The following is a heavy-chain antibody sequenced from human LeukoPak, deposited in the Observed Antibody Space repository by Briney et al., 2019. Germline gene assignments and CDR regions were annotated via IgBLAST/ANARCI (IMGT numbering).Heavy chain of an antibody. CDR3: PRDLVTVTKGFDI. Sequence: SETLSLTCAVSGDSFSSHYWTWIRQPPGKGLEWIGYISYIGSTNYNPSLKSRVTISIDTSKNQFSLKLSSVTAADTAVYYCPRDLVTVTKGFDIWGQGTMVSVSS. CDR2: ISYIGST. J-gene: IGHJ3*02. D-gene: IGHD4-17*01. V-gene: IGHV4-59*11. CDR1: GDSFSSHY.